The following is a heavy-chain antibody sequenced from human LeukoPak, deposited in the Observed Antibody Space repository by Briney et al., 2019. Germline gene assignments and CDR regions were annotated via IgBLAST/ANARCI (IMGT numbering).Heavy chain of an antibody. CDR1: GYTFTSYY. CDR3: ARDVSLGDLNFDY. D-gene: IGHD1-26*01. J-gene: IGHJ4*02. V-gene: IGHV1-2*02. Sequence: ASVKVSCKASGYTFTSYYMHWVRQAPGQGLEWMGWINTNSGGTKFAQQFLGRVTMTRDTSISTAYMELSRLRSDDTAVYYCARDVSLGDLNFDYWGQGTLVTVSS. CDR2: INTNSGGT.